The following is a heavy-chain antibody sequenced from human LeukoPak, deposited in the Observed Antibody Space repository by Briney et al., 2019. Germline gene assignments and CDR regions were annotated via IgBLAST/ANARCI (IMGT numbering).Heavy chain of an antibody. J-gene: IGHJ3*02. CDR2: ISISGDTI. Sequence: GGSLRLSCTASGFMIRGNNMNWVSQAPGKGLEWISYISISGDTIYYTDSVKGRFTISRDNAKNSLYLQMNSLRAEDTAVYYCGRLPSLNNQVLYTSWDAFDIWGRGTMVSVSS. CDR3: GRLPSLNNQVLYTSWDAFDI. D-gene: IGHD2-2*02. V-gene: IGHV3-48*01. CDR1: GFMIRGNN.